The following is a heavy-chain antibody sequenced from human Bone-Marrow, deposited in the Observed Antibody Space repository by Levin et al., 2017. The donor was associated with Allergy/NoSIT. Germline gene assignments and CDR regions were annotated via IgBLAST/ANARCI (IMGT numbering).Heavy chain of an antibody. CDR3: ATEPAPGLEKYYDTSGLGD. CDR2: FDPEDGET. D-gene: IGHD3-22*01. Sequence: ASVKVSCKASGYTLTEFSMHWVRQAPGQGLEWMGGFDPEDGETIYAQKFQGRVTMTEDTSTDTASMELSSLRSEDTAMYYCATEPAPGLEKYYDTSGLGDWGQGTLVTVSS. J-gene: IGHJ4*02. CDR1: GYTLTEFS. V-gene: IGHV1-24*01.